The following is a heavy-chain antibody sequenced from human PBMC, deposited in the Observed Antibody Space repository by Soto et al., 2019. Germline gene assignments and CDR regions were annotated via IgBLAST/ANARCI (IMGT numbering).Heavy chain of an antibody. Sequence: QVQLVQSGAEVKKPGSSVKVSCKASGGTFSSYAISWVRQAPGQELEWMGGIIPIFGTANYAQKFQGRVTITADESTSTAYMELSSLRSEDTAVYYCARDRWAARFYYYYGMDVWGQGTTVTVSS. D-gene: IGHD6-6*01. CDR2: IIPIFGTA. CDR1: GGTFSSYA. V-gene: IGHV1-69*01. J-gene: IGHJ6*02. CDR3: ARDRWAARFYYYYGMDV.